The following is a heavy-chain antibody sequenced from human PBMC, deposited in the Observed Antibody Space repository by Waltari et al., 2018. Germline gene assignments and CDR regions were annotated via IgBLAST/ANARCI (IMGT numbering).Heavy chain of an antibody. CDR2: RTPGGSEK. D-gene: IGHD1-26*01. Sequence: EVQLVESGGGLVQPGGSMRLSCAASGFTFSSHWMTWVRRARGKGLEWGANRTPGGSEKYVVDAWKVRFTISRDKAKNSLYVQMNSMRAEDTAIYYWARVAPSGTGYYTYWGQGILVTVSS. V-gene: IGHV3-7*01. CDR3: ARVAPSGTGYYTY. CDR1: GFTFSSHW. J-gene: IGHJ4*02.